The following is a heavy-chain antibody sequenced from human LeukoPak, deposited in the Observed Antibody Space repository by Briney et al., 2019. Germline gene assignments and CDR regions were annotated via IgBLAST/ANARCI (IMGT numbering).Heavy chain of an antibody. CDR3: AKPRFGYCSSTNCYSWFDP. Sequence: ASVKVSCKASGYTFTGYYMHWVRQAPGQGLEWMGWINPNSGDTNYTQKFQDRVTMTRDTSISTAYMELSRLRSDDTAVYYCAKPRFGYCSSTNCYSWFDPWGQGTLVTVSS. J-gene: IGHJ5*02. V-gene: IGHV1-2*02. D-gene: IGHD2-2*03. CDR1: GYTFTGYY. CDR2: INPNSGDT.